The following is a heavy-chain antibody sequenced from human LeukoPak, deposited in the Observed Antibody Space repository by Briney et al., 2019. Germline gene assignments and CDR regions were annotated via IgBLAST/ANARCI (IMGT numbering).Heavy chain of an antibody. CDR1: GDSISSSSYY. CDR2: ISYSGST. CDR3: ARHPDLGAFDI. J-gene: IGHJ3*02. V-gene: IGHV4-39*01. Sequence: SETLSLTCTVSGDSISSSSYYWGWIRQSPGKGLEWIGTISYSGSTYYHQSLKSRVTISVDTSKNQFSLKLSSVTAADTAVYYCARHPDLGAFDIWGQGTMVTVSS.